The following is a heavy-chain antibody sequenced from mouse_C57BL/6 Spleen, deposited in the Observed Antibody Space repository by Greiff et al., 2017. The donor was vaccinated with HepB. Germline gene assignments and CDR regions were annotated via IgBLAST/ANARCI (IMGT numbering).Heavy chain of an antibody. D-gene: IGHD2-14*01. CDR2: IWWDDDK. J-gene: IGHJ3*01. V-gene: IGHV8-8*01. Sequence: QVTLNVSGPGILQPSQTLSLTCSFSGFSLSTFGMGVGWIRQPSGTGLEWLAHIWWDDDKYYNPALKSRLTISKDTSKNQVFLKIANVYTADTATYYCARAGEYDRGAWFAYWGQGTLVTVSA. CDR1: GFSLSTFGMG. CDR3: ARAGEYDRGAWFAY.